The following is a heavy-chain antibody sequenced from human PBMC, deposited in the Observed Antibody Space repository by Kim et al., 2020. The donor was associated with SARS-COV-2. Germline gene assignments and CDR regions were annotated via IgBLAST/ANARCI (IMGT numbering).Heavy chain of an antibody. Sequence: NYAQKFQGRVTMTRDTSISTAYMELSRLRSDDTAVYYCARGYSYGPTRGYWGQGTLVTVSS. V-gene: IGHV1-2*02. J-gene: IGHJ4*02. CDR3: ARGYSYGPTRGY. D-gene: IGHD5-18*01.